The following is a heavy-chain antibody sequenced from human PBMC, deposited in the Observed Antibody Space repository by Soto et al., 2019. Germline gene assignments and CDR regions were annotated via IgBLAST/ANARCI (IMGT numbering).Heavy chain of an antibody. CDR3: ARGRGYVYGSNFYGMDV. V-gene: IGHV4-34*01. CDR2: INHSGTT. D-gene: IGHD6-25*01. CDR1: RGSFSGFY. J-gene: IGHJ6*02. Sequence: SETLSLTCGVYRGSFSGFYWSWVRQTPGGGLEWIGEINHSGTTNYNPSFQNRVTISVDKSTNNFSLKMTSVTAADAAVYYCARGRGYVYGSNFYGMDVWGQGTTVTVSS.